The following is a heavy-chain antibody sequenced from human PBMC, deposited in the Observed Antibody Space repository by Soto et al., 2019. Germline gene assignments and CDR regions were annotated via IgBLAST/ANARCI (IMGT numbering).Heavy chain of an antibody. J-gene: IGHJ4*02. V-gene: IGHV4-30-2*01. D-gene: IGHD6-6*01. Sequence: QLQLQESGSGLVKPSQTLCLTCAVSGGSISSDGNSWSWIRQPPGKGPEWIGYISHSGSTYYNPSLKSRVTISVDRSKNQFSLKLSSVTAADTAMYYCASGSHVPHYWGQGTLVTVSS. CDR2: ISHSGST. CDR1: GGSISSDGNS. CDR3: ASGSHVPHY.